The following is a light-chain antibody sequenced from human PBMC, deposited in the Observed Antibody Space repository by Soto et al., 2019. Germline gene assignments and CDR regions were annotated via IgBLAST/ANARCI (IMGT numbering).Light chain of an antibody. V-gene: IGLV1-40*01. CDR2: GNT. CDR1: SSNIGAPYD. J-gene: IGLJ1*01. Sequence: QSVLTQPPSVSGAPGQRVTISCTGSSSNIGAPYDVHWYQQLPETAPKLLIYGNTNRPSGVPDRFSGSKSGTSASLAITGLQAEDEADYYCQSYDSSLSGYVFGTGTKLTVL. CDR3: QSYDSSLSGYV.